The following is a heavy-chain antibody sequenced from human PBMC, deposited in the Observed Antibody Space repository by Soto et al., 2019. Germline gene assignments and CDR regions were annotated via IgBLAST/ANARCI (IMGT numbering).Heavy chain of an antibody. V-gene: IGHV3-30-3*01. Sequence: QVQLVESGGGVVQPGRSLRLSCAASGFTFSSYAMHWVRQAPGKGLEWVAVISYDGSNKYYADSVKSRFTIYRDNSKNALYLQMNSLRVEDTPVDYCARVPGYNGSSGYALPYFQNWGQGTLVTVSS. CDR2: ISYDGSNK. D-gene: IGHD3-22*01. CDR3: ARVPGYNGSSGYALPYFQN. J-gene: IGHJ1*01. CDR1: GFTFSSYA.